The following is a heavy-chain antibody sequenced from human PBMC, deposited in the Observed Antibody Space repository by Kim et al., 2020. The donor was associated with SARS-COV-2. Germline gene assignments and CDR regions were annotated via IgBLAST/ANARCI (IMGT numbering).Heavy chain of an antibody. J-gene: IGHJ4*02. D-gene: IGHD5-18*01. CDR3: ARDHREQLWPSGVIDY. Sequence: GGSLRLSCAASGFTFNSYEMNWVRQAPGKGLEWVSYISSSGSTIYYADSVKGRFTISRDNAKNSLYLQMNSLRAEDTGIYYCARDHREQLWPSGVIDYWGQGTLVTVSS. CDR2: ISSSGSTI. V-gene: IGHV3-48*03. CDR1: GFTFNSYE.